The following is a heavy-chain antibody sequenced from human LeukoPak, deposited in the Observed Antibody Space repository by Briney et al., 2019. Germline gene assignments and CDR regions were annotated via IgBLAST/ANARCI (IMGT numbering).Heavy chain of an antibody. CDR1: GFTFSSYG. Sequence: GGSLRLSCAASGFTFSSYGMHWVRQAPGKGLEWVAVIWYDGSNKYYADSVKGRFTISRDNSKSTLYLQMNSMRAEDTAVYYCARERDYPDAFDIWGQGTMVTVSS. CDR2: IWYDGSNK. D-gene: IGHD4-11*01. J-gene: IGHJ3*02. V-gene: IGHV3-33*01. CDR3: ARERDYPDAFDI.